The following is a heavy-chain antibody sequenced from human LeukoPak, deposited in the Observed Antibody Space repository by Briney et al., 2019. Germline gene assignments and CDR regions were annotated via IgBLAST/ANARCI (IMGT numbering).Heavy chain of an antibody. CDR1: GFPVNKYE. CDR2: IDAGATST. V-gene: IGHV3-48*03. J-gene: IGHJ4*02. CDR3: VRGRLLRSTKYFDY. Sequence: GSLRLSCAASGFPVNKYEMHWVRQAPGKGLEWVSYIDAGATSTNYADSVWGRFTLSRDNAQNSVHLRMNSLRDEDTAVYYCVRGRLLRSTKYFDYWGQGALVTVSS. D-gene: IGHD2-21*02.